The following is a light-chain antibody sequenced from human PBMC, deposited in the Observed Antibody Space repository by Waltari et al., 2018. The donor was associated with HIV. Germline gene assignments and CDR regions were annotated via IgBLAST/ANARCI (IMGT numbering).Light chain of an antibody. J-gene: IGLJ1*01. CDR1: NPRTYS. Sequence: SSEPPQDPAVSVALGQTVKITCYGDNPRTYSARWYQQKPGHAPVLVSYGKNRRPSEIPDRFSSSASRNTASLIITGAQAEDEAEYYCKTRDRSGNLYVFGTGTTVTVL. CDR3: KTRDRSGNLYV. CDR2: GKN. V-gene: IGLV3-19*01.